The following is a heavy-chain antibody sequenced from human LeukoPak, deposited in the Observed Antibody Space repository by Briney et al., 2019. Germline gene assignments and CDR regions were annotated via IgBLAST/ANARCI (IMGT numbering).Heavy chain of an antibody. V-gene: IGHV4-38-2*02. CDR2: IYYSGST. D-gene: IGHD3-10*01. J-gene: IGHJ5*02. Sequence: TSEALSLTCTVSGYSISSGHYWGWIRQPPEKGLEWIGSIYYSGSTYYNPSLKSRVTISVDTSKNQFSLKLSSVTAADTAVYYCARHPGPLWFGELLASGFDPWGQGTLVTVSS. CDR1: GYSISSGHY. CDR3: ARHPGPLWFGELLASGFDP.